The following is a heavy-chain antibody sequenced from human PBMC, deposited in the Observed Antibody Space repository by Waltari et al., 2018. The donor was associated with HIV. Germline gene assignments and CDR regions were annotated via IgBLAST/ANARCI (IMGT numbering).Heavy chain of an antibody. D-gene: IGHD3-22*01. V-gene: IGHV4-38-2*02. CDR3: ARDQDYYDSSGYTCYAFDP. CDR1: ASSINSRYY. CDR2: IYRTGTT. Sequence: QVRLQESGPGLVKPSETLSLTCSVSASSINSRYYWGWIRQAPGKGLAWIGSIYRTGTTNYNPSLKSRVSISLNMSRNQFSLKWTSVTAADTAVYYCARDQDYYDSSGYTCYAFDPWGQGTMVIVSS. J-gene: IGHJ3*01.